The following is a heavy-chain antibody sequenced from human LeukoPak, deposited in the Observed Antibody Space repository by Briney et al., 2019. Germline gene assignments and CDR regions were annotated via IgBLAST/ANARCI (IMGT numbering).Heavy chain of an antibody. D-gene: IGHD2-2*01. CDR2: IYYSGST. Sequence: SETLSLTCTVSGGSISSSSYYWGWIRQPPGKGLEWIGSIYYSGSTYYNPSLKSRVTVSVDTSKNQFSLKLSSVTAADTAVYYCARDLLYCSSTSCRSTFDPWGQGTLVTVSS. V-gene: IGHV4-39*07. CDR3: ARDLLYCSSTSCRSTFDP. J-gene: IGHJ5*02. CDR1: GGSISSSSYY.